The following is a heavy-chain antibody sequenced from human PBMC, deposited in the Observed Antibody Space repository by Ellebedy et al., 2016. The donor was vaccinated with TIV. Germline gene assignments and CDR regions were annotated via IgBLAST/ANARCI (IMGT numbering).Heavy chain of an antibody. Sequence: GESLKISCAASGFTFGSYWMHWVRQAPGKGLVWVSRINTDGSSTSYADSVKGRFTTSRDNAKNTLYLQMNSLRGEDTAVYYCAIPLYSSGPDYWGQGTLVTVSS. D-gene: IGHD6-19*01. J-gene: IGHJ4*02. CDR3: AIPLYSSGPDY. V-gene: IGHV3-74*01. CDR1: GFTFGSYW. CDR2: INTDGSST.